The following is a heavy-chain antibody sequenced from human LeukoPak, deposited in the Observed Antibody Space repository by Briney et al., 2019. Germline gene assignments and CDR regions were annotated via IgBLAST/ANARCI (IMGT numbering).Heavy chain of an antibody. Sequence: ASVKVSCKASGYTFTSYGISWVRQAPGQGLEWMGWISVYNGNVNYAQKLQGRVTMTTDTSTSTAYMELRSLRSDDTAVYYCARDQGDDYGDYGPFYWGQGTLVTVSS. J-gene: IGHJ4*02. CDR3: ARDQGDDYGDYGPFY. CDR2: ISVYNGNV. V-gene: IGHV1-18*01. CDR1: GYTFTSYG. D-gene: IGHD4-17*01.